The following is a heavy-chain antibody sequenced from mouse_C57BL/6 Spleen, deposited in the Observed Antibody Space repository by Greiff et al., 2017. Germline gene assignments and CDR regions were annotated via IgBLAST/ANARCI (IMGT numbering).Heavy chain of an antibody. J-gene: IGHJ3*01. D-gene: IGHD1-1*01. CDR2: IYPGDGDT. V-gene: IGHV1-82*01. CDR1: GYAFSSSW. Sequence: QVQLQQSGPELVKPGASVKISCKASGYAFSSSWMNWVKQRPGKGLEWIGRIYPGDGDTNYNGKFKGKATLTADKSSSTAYMQLSSLTSEDSAVYFCARAPDYYGSRWFAYWGQGTLVTVSA. CDR3: ARAPDYYGSRWFAY.